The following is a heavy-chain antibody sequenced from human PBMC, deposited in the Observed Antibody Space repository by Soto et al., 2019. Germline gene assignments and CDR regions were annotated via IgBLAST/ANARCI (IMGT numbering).Heavy chain of an antibody. CDR2: ISGSGGTT. CDR3: AKADGGYRYGNYYDYGMDV. Sequence: GSLRLSCAASGFTFSSYAMNWVRQAPGKGLEWVSAISGSGGTTYYADSVKGRFTISRDNSKNTLYLQMNSLRAEDTAVYYCAKADGGYRYGNYYDYGMDVWGQGTTVTVSS. J-gene: IGHJ6*02. CDR1: GFTFSSYA. V-gene: IGHV3-23*01. D-gene: IGHD5-18*01.